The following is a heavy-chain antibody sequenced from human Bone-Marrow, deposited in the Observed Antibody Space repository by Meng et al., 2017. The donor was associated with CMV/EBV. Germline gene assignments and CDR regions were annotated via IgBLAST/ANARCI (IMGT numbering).Heavy chain of an antibody. CDR3: ARDMVRGVGLLGY. V-gene: IGHV3-21*01. Sequence: GGSLRLSCAASGFTFSSYSMNWVRQAPGKGLEWVSSISSSSSYIYYADSVKGRFTISRDNAKNSLYLQMNSLRAEDTAVYYCARDMVRGVGLLGYWGQGTLVTVS. CDR1: GFTFSSYS. J-gene: IGHJ4*02. CDR2: ISSSSSYI. D-gene: IGHD3-10*01.